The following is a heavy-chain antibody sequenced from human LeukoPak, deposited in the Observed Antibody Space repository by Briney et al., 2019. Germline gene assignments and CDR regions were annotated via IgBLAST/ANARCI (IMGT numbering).Heavy chain of an antibody. J-gene: IGHJ5*02. CDR3: ARDVGYGQAFDP. D-gene: IGHD2-15*01. V-gene: IGHV4-34*01. Sequence: SETLSLTCGVSGGSFSGYYWSWIRQPPGKGLEWIGEINDSGSTKYNPSLKSRVTISIDTSKNQFSLKLSSVTAADTAVYYCARDVGYGQAFDPWGQGTLVTVSS. CDR2: INDSGST. CDR1: GGSFSGYY.